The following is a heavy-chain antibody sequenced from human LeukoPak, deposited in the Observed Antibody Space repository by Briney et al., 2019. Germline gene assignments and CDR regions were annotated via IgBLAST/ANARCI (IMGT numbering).Heavy chain of an antibody. V-gene: IGHV3-49*04. J-gene: IGHJ6*03. CDR3: ARCEGRNYYYYYMDV. Sequence: GGSLRLSCTAPGFSFGDYAMSWVRQAPGKGLEWLGFVKSKTYGETTEYAASVKGRFTISRDDSKGIAYLQMNSLKTEDTALYFCARCEGRNYYYYYMDVWGKGTTVTVS. CDR2: VKSKTYGETT. CDR1: GFSFGDYA.